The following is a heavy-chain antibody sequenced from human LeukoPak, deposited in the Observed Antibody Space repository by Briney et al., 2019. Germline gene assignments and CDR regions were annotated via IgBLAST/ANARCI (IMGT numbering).Heavy chain of an antibody. J-gene: IGHJ5*02. Sequence: ASVKVSCKASGYTFTSYGISWVRQAPGQGLEWMGWISAYNGNTNYAQKLQGGVAMTTDTSTSTAYMELRSLRSDDTAVYYCARVISNQYQLLSNWFDPWGQGTLVTVSS. CDR2: ISAYNGNT. V-gene: IGHV1-18*01. D-gene: IGHD2-2*01. CDR3: ARVISNQYQLLSNWFDP. CDR1: GYTFTSYG.